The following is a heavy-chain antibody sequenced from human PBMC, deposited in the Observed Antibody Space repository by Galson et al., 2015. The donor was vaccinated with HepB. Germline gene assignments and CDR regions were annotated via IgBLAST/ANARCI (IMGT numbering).Heavy chain of an antibody. D-gene: IGHD6-13*01. V-gene: IGHV4-34*01. CDR3: ARDLFSSSWYSGVWYFDL. J-gene: IGHJ2*01. CDR2: INHSGST. Sequence: SETLSLTCTVYGGSFSGYFWSFIRQPPGKGLEWLGEINHSGSTNYNPSLKSRVTISVDTSKNQFSLKLSAVTAADTAVYYCARDLFSSSWYSGVWYFDLWGRGALVTVSS. CDR1: GGSFSGYF.